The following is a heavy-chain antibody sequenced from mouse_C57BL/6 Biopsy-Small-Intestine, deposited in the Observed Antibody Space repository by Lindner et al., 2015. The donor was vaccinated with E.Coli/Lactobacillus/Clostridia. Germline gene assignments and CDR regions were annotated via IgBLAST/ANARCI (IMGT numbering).Heavy chain of an antibody. CDR3: AREGAIAWSAY. CDR1: GYSFTGYY. V-gene: IGHV1-31*01. Sequence: VQLQESGPELVKPGASVKISCKASGYSFTGYYMHWVKQSHGNILDWIGYIFPYNGVSSYNQKFKAKATLTVDKSSSTAYMQLKSLTSEDSAVYYCAREGAIAWSAYWGQGTLVTVSA. CDR2: IFPYNGVS. J-gene: IGHJ3*01.